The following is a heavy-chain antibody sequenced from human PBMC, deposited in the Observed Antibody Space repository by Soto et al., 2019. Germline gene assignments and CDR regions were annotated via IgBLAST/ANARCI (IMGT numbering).Heavy chain of an antibody. CDR1: EFTFTYAW. CDR3: TSLYYGH. J-gene: IGHJ4*02. Sequence: GGSLRLSCAASEFTFTYAWMSWVRQAPGKGLEWVGRIKSKADGGTTDYAAPVKCRFTISRDESQNTLYLQMNSLKTEDTAVYYCTSLYYGHWGQGTLVTVSS. CDR2: IKSKADGGTT. D-gene: IGHD3-16*02. V-gene: IGHV3-15*01.